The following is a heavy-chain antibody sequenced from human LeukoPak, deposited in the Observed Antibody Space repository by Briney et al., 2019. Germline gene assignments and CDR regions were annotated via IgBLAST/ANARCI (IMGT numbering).Heavy chain of an antibody. V-gene: IGHV3-30*18. CDR1: GFTFSSYG. D-gene: IGHD3-10*01. J-gene: IGHJ5*02. CDR3: AKDPYGGSAKPRGFDP. CDR2: ISYDGSNK. Sequence: GRSLRLSCAASGFTFSSYGMHWVRQAPGKGLEWVAVISYDGSNKYYADSVKGRFTISRDNSKNTLYLQMNSLRAEDTALYYCAKDPYGGSAKPRGFDPWGQGTLVTVSS.